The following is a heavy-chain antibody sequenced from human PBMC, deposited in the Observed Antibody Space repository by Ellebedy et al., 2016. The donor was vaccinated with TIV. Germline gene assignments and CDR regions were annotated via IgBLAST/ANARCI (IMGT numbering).Heavy chain of an antibody. CDR3: ASRGY. D-gene: IGHD3-10*01. CDR1: GFAFSNYP. CDR2: IKQDGSEK. Sequence: GESLKISCGASGFAFSNYPMNWVRQAPGKGLEWVANIKQDGSEKYYVDSVKGRFTISRDNAKNSLYLQMNSLRAEDTAVYYCASRGYWGQGTLVTVPS. V-gene: IGHV3-7*01. J-gene: IGHJ4*02.